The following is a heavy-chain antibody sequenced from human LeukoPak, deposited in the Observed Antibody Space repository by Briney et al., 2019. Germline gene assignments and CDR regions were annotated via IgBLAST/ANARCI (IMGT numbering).Heavy chain of an antibody. V-gene: IGHV3-15*01. CDR3: TSAQGRYCSSTSCSIGRY. CDR1: GFTFSNAW. CDR2: IKSKTDGGTT. J-gene: IGHJ4*02. Sequence: GGSLRLSCAASGFTFSNAWMSWVRQAPGKGLEWVGRIKSKTDGGTTDYAAPVKRSFTISRDESKNTLYLQMIRLKTEDTAVYYCTSAQGRYCSSTSCSIGRYWGQGTLVTVSS. D-gene: IGHD2-2*01.